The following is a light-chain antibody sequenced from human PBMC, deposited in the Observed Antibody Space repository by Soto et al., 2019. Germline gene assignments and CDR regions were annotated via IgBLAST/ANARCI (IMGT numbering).Light chain of an antibody. CDR2: KES. J-gene: IGKJ5*01. CDR1: QTISSW. CDR3: LQHNSYHIT. V-gene: IGKV1-5*03. Sequence: QMTQSPSTPCGQVGDRLTITCMASQTISSWLAWYKKKTGKAPKLMIYKESTLKSGVQSRFSGILYGTEFTLTIRSLQPDDLATYYCLQHNSYHITLGHGARREIK.